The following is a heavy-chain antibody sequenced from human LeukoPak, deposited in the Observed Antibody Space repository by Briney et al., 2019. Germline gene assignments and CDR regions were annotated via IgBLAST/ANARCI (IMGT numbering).Heavy chain of an antibody. Sequence: SETLSLTCTVSGGSISSYYWSWIRQPPGKGLEWIGYIYYSGSTNYNPSLKSRVTISVDTSKNQFSLKLSSVTAADTAVYYCARDLSGSYSSYYYYYGMDVWGQGTTVTVSS. J-gene: IGHJ6*02. V-gene: IGHV4-59*01. CDR1: GGSISSYY. D-gene: IGHD1-26*01. CDR2: IYYSGST. CDR3: ARDLSGSYSSYYYYYGMDV.